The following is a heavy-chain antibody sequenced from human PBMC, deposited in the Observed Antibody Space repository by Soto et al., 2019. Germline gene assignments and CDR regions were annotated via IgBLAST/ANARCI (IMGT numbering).Heavy chain of an antibody. V-gene: IGHV6-1*01. J-gene: IGHJ6*02. CDR3: AREGNGYEPHYYYGMDV. Sequence: SQTLSLTCAISGDSVSSNSAAWNWIRQFPSRGLEWLGRTYYRSKWYNDYAVSMKSRITINPDTSKNQFSLQLNSVTPEDTAVYYCAREGNGYEPHYYYGMDVWGQGTTVTVSS. CDR1: GDSVSSNSAA. CDR2: TYYRSKWYN. D-gene: IGHD1-1*01.